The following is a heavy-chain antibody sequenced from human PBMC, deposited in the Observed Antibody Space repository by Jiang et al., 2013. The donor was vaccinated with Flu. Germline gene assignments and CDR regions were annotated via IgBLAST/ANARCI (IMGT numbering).Heavy chain of an antibody. Sequence: QLLESGGGLVQPGGSLRLSCAASGFTFSSYAMSWVRQAPGKGLEWVSAISGSGGSTYYADSVKGRFTISRDNSKNTLYLQMNSLRAEDTAVYYCAKSKGLHYYYDSSTRSWYFDLWGRGTLVTVSS. V-gene: IGHV3-23*01. D-gene: IGHD3-22*01. CDR3: AKSKGLHYYYDSSTRSWYFDL. J-gene: IGHJ2*01. CDR1: GFTFSSYA. CDR2: ISGSGGST.